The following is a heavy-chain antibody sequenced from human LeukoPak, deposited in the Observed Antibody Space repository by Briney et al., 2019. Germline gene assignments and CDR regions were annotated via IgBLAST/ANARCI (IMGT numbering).Heavy chain of an antibody. CDR1: GGSISSYD. D-gene: IGHD3-9*01. CDR3: ARGTYYDILTGYFNWFDP. CDR2: IYTSGNT. V-gene: IGHV4-4*07. Sequence: SETLSLTCTVSGGSISSYDWSWIRQPAGKGLEWGGRIYTSGNTNYNPSLKSRVTMSVDASKNQFSLNLISVTAADTAVYYCARGTYYDILTGYFNWFDPWGQGTLVTVSS. J-gene: IGHJ5*02.